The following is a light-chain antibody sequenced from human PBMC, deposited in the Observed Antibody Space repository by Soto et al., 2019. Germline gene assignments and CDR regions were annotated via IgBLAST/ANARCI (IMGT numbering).Light chain of an antibody. J-gene: IGKJ4*01. CDR1: RDIDNY. Sequence: DLQLTQSPSSLSASVGDRVSITCQASRDIDNYLNWYQQKPGKAPVLLITDASNLETGVPSRFSGRGYGTDFTFTITPLQPEDFATYYCQHYDDLITFGGGTKLEIK. CDR2: DAS. V-gene: IGKV1-33*01. CDR3: QHYDDLIT.